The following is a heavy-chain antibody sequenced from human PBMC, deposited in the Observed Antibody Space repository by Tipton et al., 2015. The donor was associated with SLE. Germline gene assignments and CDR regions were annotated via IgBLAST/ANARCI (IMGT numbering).Heavy chain of an antibody. D-gene: IGHD6-13*01. J-gene: IGHJ4*02. CDR1: GGSFSGYY. CDR2: INHSGST. V-gene: IGHV4-34*01. CDR3: ARAPQQLGFFDY. Sequence: TLSLTCAVYGGSFSGYYWSWIRQPPGKGLEWIGEINHSGSTNYNPSLKSRVTISVDTSKNQFSLKLSSVTAADTAVYYCARAPQQLGFFDYWGQGTLVAFSS.